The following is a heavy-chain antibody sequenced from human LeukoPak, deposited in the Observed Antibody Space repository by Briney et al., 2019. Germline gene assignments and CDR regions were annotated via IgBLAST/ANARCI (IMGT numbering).Heavy chain of an antibody. J-gene: IGHJ4*02. CDR3: ARQAMEGSGSYYSVDY. Sequence: GESLKISCKGSGYSFTSYWIGWVRQMPGKGLEWMGIIYPGDSDTRYSPSFQGQVTISADKSISTAYLQWSSLKASDTAMYYCARQAMEGSGSYYSVDYWGQGTLVTVSS. D-gene: IGHD3-10*01. CDR1: GYSFTSYW. CDR2: IYPGDSDT. V-gene: IGHV5-51*01.